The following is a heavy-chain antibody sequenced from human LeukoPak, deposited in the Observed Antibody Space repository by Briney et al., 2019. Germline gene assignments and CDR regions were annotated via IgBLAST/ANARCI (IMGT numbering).Heavy chain of an antibody. CDR1: GYTFTSYG. CDR3: ARVRGGADPHSNWFDP. D-gene: IGHD3-10*01. CDR2: ISAYNGNT. V-gene: IGHV1-18*01. J-gene: IGHJ5*02. Sequence: GASVKVSCKASGYTFTSYGISWVRQAPGQGLEWMGWISAYNGNTNYAQKLQGRVTMTTDTSTSTAYMELRSLRSDDTAVYYCARVRGGADPHSNWFDPWGQGTLVTVSS.